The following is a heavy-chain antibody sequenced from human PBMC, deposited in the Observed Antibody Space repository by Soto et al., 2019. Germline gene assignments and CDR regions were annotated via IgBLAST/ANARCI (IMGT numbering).Heavy chain of an antibody. CDR1: GFTFSSYE. CDR2: ISSSGSTI. Sequence: GGSLRLSCAASGFTFSSYEMNWVRQAPGKGLEWVSYISSSGSTIYYADSVKGRFTISRDNAKNSLYLQMNSLRAEDTAVYYCARVGIAVAGTFGPYCYYGMDVWGQGTTVTVSS. J-gene: IGHJ6*02. V-gene: IGHV3-48*03. CDR3: ARVGIAVAGTFGPYCYYGMDV. D-gene: IGHD6-19*01.